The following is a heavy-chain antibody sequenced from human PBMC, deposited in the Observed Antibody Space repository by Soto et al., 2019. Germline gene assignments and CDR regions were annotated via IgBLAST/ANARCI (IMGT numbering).Heavy chain of an antibody. CDR1: GFTFSSYD. CDR2: IGTAGDP. D-gene: IGHD2-8*01. V-gene: IGHV3-13*05. Sequence: EVQLVESGGGLVQPGGSLRLSCAASGFTFSSYDMHWVRQATGKGLEWVSAIGTAGDPYYPGSVKGRFTISRENAKNSLFLQKNSPGAGEPGLFFWARGGGGVWNWFDPWGQGTLVTVSS. CDR3: ARGGGGVWNWFDP. J-gene: IGHJ5*02.